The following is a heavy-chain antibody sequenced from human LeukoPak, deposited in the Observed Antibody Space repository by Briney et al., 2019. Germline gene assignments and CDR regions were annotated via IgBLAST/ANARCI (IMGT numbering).Heavy chain of an antibody. CDR1: GFTFDDYA. J-gene: IGHJ5*02. Sequence: GRSLRLSCAASGFTFDDYAMHWVRQAPGKGLEWVSGISWNSGSIGYADSVKGRFTISRDNAKNSLYLHMNSLRAEDTALYYCAKVISGWYTDAFDTWGQGTLVTVSS. D-gene: IGHD6-19*01. CDR2: ISWNSGSI. CDR3: AKVISGWYTDAFDT. V-gene: IGHV3-9*01.